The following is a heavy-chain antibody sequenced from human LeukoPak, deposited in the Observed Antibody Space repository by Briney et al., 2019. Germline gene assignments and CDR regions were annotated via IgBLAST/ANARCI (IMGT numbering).Heavy chain of an antibody. V-gene: IGHV1-8*01. CDR3: ARDRLPLSIFRECDF. J-gene: IGHJ4*02. Sequence: ASVKVSCKASGYTFTSYDINWVRQATGQGLEWMGWMNPNSGNTGYAQKFQGRVTMTTDTATNTAYMELRSLRPDDTAVYFCARDRLPLSIFRECDFWGQGTLVTVSS. CDR2: MNPNSGNT. CDR1: GYTFTSYD. D-gene: IGHD3-9*01.